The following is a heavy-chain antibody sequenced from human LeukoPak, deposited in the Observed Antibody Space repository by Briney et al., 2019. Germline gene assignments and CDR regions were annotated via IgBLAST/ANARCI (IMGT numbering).Heavy chain of an antibody. CDR3: ARDPNSSGYYFPSYFDY. D-gene: IGHD3-22*01. J-gene: IGHJ4*02. CDR2: IWYDGSNK. Sequence: GGSLRLSCAASGFTFSSYGMHWARQAPGKGLEWVAVIWYDGSNKYYADSVKGRFTISRDNSKNTLYLQMNSLRAEDTAVYYCARDPNSSGYYFPSYFDYWGQGTLVTVSS. V-gene: IGHV3-33*01. CDR1: GFTFSSYG.